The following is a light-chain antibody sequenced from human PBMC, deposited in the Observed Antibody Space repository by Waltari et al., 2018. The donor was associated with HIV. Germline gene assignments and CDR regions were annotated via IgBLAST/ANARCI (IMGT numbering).Light chain of an antibody. CDR1: SSNIGTTY. J-gene: IGLJ3*02. CDR2: RNN. Sequence: QSVLTQPPSASGTPGQRVTISCSGSSSNIGTTYVYRHHQPPGTAPKILNYRNNRPPWGFPGRFSGYKSGTSASLTIGGQRSEDEADYCCAAWDDSLSGWVFGGGTKLTVL. V-gene: IGLV1-47*01. CDR3: AAWDDSLSGWV.